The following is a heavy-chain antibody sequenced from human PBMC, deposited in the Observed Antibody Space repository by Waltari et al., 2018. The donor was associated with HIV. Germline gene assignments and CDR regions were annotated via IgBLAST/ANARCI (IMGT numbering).Heavy chain of an antibody. J-gene: IGHJ4*02. CDR2: INSDGSST. V-gene: IGHV3-74*01. D-gene: IGHD3-16*01. CDR1: GFTFSSYW. Sequence: EVQLVESGGVLVQPGGSLSLSCAASGFTFSSYWMHWVRQAPGKGLVWVSRINSDGSSTNYADSVKGRFTISRDNAKNTVYLQMNSLRAEDTALYYCASLYNYVWGSPPPFDYWGQGTLVTVSS. CDR3: ASLYNYVWGSPPPFDY.